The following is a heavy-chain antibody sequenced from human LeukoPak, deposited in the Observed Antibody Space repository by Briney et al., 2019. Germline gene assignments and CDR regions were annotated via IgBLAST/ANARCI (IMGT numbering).Heavy chain of an antibody. V-gene: IGHV4-59*01. CDR2: TYYSGST. CDR1: GGSISSYY. J-gene: IGHJ4*02. CDR3: ARGPYDYVWGSYRYDYFDY. D-gene: IGHD3-16*02. Sequence: TSETLSLTCTVSGGSISSYYWSWIRQPPGKGLEWIGYTYYSGSTNYNPSLKSRVTISVDTSKNQFSLKLSSVTAADTAVYYCARGPYDYVWGSYRYDYFDYWGQGTLVTVSS.